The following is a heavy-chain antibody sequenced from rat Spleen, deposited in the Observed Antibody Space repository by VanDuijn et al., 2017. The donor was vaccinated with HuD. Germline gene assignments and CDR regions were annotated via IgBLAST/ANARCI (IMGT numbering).Heavy chain of an antibody. CDR3: ARHGTVGRVYLPFDY. CDR2: ISYDGSRT. Sequence: EVQLVDSGGGLVQPGRSLKLSCAASGFTFSNYGMAWVRQAPTRGLEWVAAISYDGSRTYYRDSVKGRFTISRNNAKNTLYLQMDSLRSEDTATYYCARHGTVGRVYLPFDYWGQGVMVTVSS. V-gene: IGHV5-29*01. D-gene: IGHD1-4*01. CDR1: GFTFSNYG. J-gene: IGHJ2*01.